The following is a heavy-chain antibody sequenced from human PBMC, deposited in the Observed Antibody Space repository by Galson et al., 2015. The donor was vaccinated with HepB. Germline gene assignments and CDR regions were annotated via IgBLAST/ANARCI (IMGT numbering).Heavy chain of an antibody. J-gene: IGHJ4*02. Sequence: SLRLSCAASGFTVSSNDMSWVRQAPGKGLEWVSVIYSGGSTKYADAVKGRFTISRDNSQNTLYFQMSSLRAEDTTVYYCATTANSSAWGLFDYWGQGTLVTVSS. D-gene: IGHD6-19*01. CDR2: IYSGGST. V-gene: IGHV3-53*01. CDR3: ATTANSSAWGLFDY. CDR1: GFTVSSND.